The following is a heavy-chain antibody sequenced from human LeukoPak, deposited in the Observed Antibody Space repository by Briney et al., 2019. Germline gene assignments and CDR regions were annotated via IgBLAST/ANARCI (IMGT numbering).Heavy chain of an antibody. V-gene: IGHV3-11*01. J-gene: IGHJ3*02. CDR3: TTDGTYYYDSSGPAGAFDI. Sequence: GGSLRLSCAASGFIFSDYYMSWIRQAPGKGLEWVSYISSSGSTKYYADSVKGRFTISRDNAKNSVLLQMNSLKTEDTAVYYCTTDGTYYYDSSGPAGAFDIWGQGTMVTVSS. CDR1: GFIFSDYY. CDR2: ISSSGSTK. D-gene: IGHD3-22*01.